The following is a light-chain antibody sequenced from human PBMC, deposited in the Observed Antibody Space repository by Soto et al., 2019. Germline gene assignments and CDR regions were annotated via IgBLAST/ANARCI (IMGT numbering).Light chain of an antibody. V-gene: IGKV3-20*01. J-gene: IGKJ1*01. CDR2: GAS. Sequence: EIVLTQSPGTLSLSAGERATLSCRASQSVSSYLAWYQQKPGQAPRLLIYGASNRATGIPDRFSGSGSGTDFTLTISRLEPEDFAVYYCQQYGSSGTFGQGTKVDIK. CDR3: QQYGSSGT. CDR1: QSVSSY.